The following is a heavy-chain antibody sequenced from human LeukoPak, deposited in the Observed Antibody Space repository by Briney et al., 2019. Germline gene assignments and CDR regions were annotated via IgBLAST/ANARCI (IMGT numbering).Heavy chain of an antibody. CDR1: RFTFSSYS. Sequence: GGSLRLSCAASRFTFSSYSMNWVRQAPGKGLEWVSSISSSSSYIYYADSVKGRFTISRDNAKNSLYLQMNSLRAEDTAVYYCARDIRSSGWYIDWFDPWGQGTLVTVSS. J-gene: IGHJ5*02. V-gene: IGHV3-21*01. CDR2: ISSSSSYI. D-gene: IGHD6-19*01. CDR3: ARDIRSSGWYIDWFDP.